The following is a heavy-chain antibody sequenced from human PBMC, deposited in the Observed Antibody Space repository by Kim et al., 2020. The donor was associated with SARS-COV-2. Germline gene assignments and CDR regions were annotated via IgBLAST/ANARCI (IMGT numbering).Heavy chain of an antibody. V-gene: IGHV4-34*01. CDR3: ARVGCGRVDMVRGVIDY. J-gene: IGHJ4*02. D-gene: IGHD3-10*01. Sequence: KRRVTISVATSKNQFSLKLSSVTAADTAVYYCARVGCGRVDMVRGVIDYWGQGTLVTVSS.